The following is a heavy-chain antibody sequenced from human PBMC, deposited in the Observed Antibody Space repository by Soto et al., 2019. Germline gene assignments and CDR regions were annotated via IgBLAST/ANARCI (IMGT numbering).Heavy chain of an antibody. V-gene: IGHV5-51*01. CDR1: GYTFTDYW. J-gene: IGHJ6*02. CDR2: IYPGDSDT. Sequence: PGESLKISCKGSGYTFTDYWIGWVRQVPGKGLEWMGIIYPGDSDTGYSPSFQGHVTITVDKSTSTAYLQWNTVKASDTAMYYCSRQISNFRSCSNAIWGWGQQTTVAVAS. D-gene: IGHD6-13*01. CDR3: SRQISNFRSCSNAIWG.